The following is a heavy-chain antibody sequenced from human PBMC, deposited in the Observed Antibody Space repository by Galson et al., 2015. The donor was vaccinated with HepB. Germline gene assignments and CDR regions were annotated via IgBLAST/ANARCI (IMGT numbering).Heavy chain of an antibody. V-gene: IGHV3-48*01. CDR2: ISSSSSTI. Sequence: SLRLSCAASGFTFSSYSMNWVRQAPGKGLEWVSYISSSSSTIYYADSVKGRFTISRDNAKNSLYLQMNSLRAEDTAVYYCARPDYYDSSGYYLNDAFDIWGQGTMVTVSS. J-gene: IGHJ3*02. CDR1: GFTFSSYS. CDR3: ARPDYYDSSGYYLNDAFDI. D-gene: IGHD3-22*01.